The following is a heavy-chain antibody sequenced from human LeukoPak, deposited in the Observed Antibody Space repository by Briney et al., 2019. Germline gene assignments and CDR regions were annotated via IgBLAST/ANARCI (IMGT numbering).Heavy chain of an antibody. CDR3: AKDGGSTGWPYDAFDI. V-gene: IGHV1-46*01. Sequence: ASVKVSCKASGYPFSNYYVHWVRQAPGQGLEWMGIMNPGVGSTIYAQKFQGRVTMTRDTSSSTVFMELSSLTSDDIAVYFCAKDGGSTGWPYDAFDIWGQGTLVTVSS. CDR2: MNPGVGST. CDR1: GYPFSNYY. J-gene: IGHJ3*02. D-gene: IGHD6-19*01.